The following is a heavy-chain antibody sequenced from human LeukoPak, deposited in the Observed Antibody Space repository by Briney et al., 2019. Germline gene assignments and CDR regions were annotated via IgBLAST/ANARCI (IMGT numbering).Heavy chain of an antibody. D-gene: IGHD6-13*01. CDR3: ARDRGSSWYFDY. J-gene: IGHJ4*02. V-gene: IGHV1-2*02. CDR1: GYTFTGSY. CDR2: INPNSGGT. Sequence: ASVKVSCKASGYTFTGSYMHWVRQAPGQGLEWMGWINPNSGGTNYAQKFQGRVTMTRDTSISTAYMELSRLRSDDTAVYYCARDRGSSWYFDYWGQGTLVTVSS.